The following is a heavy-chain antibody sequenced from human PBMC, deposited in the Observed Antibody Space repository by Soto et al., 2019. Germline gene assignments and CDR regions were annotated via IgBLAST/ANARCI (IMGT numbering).Heavy chain of an antibody. CDR2: IYYSGST. Sequence: SETLSLTCTVSGGSISSSSYYWGWIRQPPGKGLEWIGSIYYSGSTYYNPSLKSRVTISVDTSKNQFSLKLSSVTAADTAVYYCSRMVRSAHSCIDPPGQGTLVTVSS. J-gene: IGHJ5*02. D-gene: IGHD2-2*01. CDR1: GGSISSSSYY. V-gene: IGHV4-39*01. CDR3: SRMVRSAHSCIDP.